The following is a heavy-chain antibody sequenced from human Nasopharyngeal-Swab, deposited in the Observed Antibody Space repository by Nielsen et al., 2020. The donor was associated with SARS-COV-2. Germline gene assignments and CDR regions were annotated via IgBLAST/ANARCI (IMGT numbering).Heavy chain of an antibody. CDR2: IYYSGST. Sequence: WTRQPRGEGLEGIGSIYYSGSTYYNPSLKSRVTISVDTSKNQFSLKLSSVTAADTAVYYCASGLAYYDILTGYQYDAFDIWGQGTMVTVSS. CDR3: ASGLAYYDILTGYQYDAFDI. J-gene: IGHJ3*02. V-gene: IGHV4-39*07. D-gene: IGHD3-9*01.